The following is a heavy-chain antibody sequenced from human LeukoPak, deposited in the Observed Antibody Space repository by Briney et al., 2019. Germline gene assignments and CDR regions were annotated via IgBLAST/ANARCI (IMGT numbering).Heavy chain of an antibody. CDR2: LYSGGST. J-gene: IGHJ4*02. CDR3: ARLRWGLGTDD. D-gene: IGHD2-21*02. V-gene: IGHV3-53*01. Sequence: GGSLRLSCAASGFIVSSNYMSWVRQAPGRGLEWVSVLYSGGSTYYADSVKGRFTISRDNSKNTLYLQMDSLRAEDTAVYYCARLRWGLGTDDWGQGTLVTVSS. CDR1: GFIVSSNY.